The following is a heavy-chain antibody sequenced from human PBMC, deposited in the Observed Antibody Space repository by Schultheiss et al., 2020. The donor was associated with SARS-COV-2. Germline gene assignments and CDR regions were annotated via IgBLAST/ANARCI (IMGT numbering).Heavy chain of an antibody. CDR1: GGSISSGSYY. J-gene: IGHJ5*02. D-gene: IGHD6-6*01. CDR2: IYTSGST. V-gene: IGHV4-61*02. CDR3: ARSMFDP. Sequence: SETLSLTCTVSGGSISSGSYYWSWIRQPAGKGLEWIGRIYTSGSTNYNPSLKSRVTISVDKSKNQFSLKLSSVTAADTAVYYCARSMFDPWGQGTLVTVSS.